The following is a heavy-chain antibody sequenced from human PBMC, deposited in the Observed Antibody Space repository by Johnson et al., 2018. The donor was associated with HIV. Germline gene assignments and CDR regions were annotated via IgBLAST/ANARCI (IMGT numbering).Heavy chain of an antibody. CDR1: QFNFASYG. J-gene: IGHJ3*02. V-gene: IGHV3-30*18. CDR3: VKDQREDECEEWWSEGYGVFDI. D-gene: IGHD2-15*01. CDR2: ISNDGTKK. Sequence: QVQLVESGGGVVQPGRSLTLSCAASQFNFASYGMHWVRQAPGKGLEWVASISNDGTKKYHAESVWDRFSISKDNSKNTLFLQMNSLRVEDTALYFCVKDQREDECEEWWSEGYGVFDIWGQGTMVTVSS.